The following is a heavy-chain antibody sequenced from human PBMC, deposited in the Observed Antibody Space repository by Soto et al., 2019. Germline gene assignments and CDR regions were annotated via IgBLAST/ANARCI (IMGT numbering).Heavy chain of an antibody. CDR3: ARDGWIQPLYNWFDP. D-gene: IGHD5-18*01. CDR1: GYTFTSYD. Sequence: ASVKVSCKASGYTFTSYDINWVRQATGQGLEWMGWMNPNSGNTGYAQKFQGRVTMTRNTSISTAYMELSSLRSEDTAVCYCARDGWIQPLYNWFDPWGQGTLVTVSS. CDR2: MNPNSGNT. V-gene: IGHV1-8*01. J-gene: IGHJ5*02.